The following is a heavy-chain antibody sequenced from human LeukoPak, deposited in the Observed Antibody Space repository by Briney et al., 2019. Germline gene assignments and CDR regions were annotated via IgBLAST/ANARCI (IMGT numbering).Heavy chain of an antibody. D-gene: IGHD6-13*01. CDR1: GFTFSSYA. CDR2: ISGSGGST. Sequence: GGSLRLSCAASGFTFSSYAMSWVRQASGKGLEWVSAISGSGGSTYYADSVKGRFTISRDNSKNTLYLQMNSLRAEDTAVYYCAKYYSSSWIYYFDYWGQGTLVTVSS. V-gene: IGHV3-23*01. CDR3: AKYYSSSWIYYFDY. J-gene: IGHJ4*02.